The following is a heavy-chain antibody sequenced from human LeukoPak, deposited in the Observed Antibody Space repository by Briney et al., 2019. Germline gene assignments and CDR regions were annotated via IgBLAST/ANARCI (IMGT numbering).Heavy chain of an antibody. CDR3: AKGSSSGDDGGYYFDY. V-gene: IGHV3-23*01. CDR1: GFTFSTYA. J-gene: IGHJ4*02. Sequence: GGSLRLSCVASGFTFSTYALTWVRQAPGKGLGWVSAVSGDGGSTYYADSVRGRFTISRANSKNTLYLQMNSLKAEDTAVYYCAKGSSSGDDGGYYFDYWGQGTLVTVSS. CDR2: VSGDGGST. D-gene: IGHD4-17*01.